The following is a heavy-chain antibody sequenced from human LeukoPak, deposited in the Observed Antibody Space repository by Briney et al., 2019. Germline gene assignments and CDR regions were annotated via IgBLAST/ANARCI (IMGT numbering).Heavy chain of an antibody. V-gene: IGHV3-64*01. CDR2: ISSNGGTT. Sequence: GALRLSCAASGFTFSTYTMHWVRQAPGKGLEYVSAISSNGGTTYYANSVKGRFTISRDNSKNTLYLQMGSLRAEDMAVYYCARTSSGVVVITSYDYWGQGTLVTVSS. CDR3: ARTSSGVVVITSYDY. J-gene: IGHJ4*02. CDR1: GFTFSTYT. D-gene: IGHD3-22*01.